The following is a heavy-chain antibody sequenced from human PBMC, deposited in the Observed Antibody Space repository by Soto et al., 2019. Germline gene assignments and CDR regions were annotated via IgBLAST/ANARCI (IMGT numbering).Heavy chain of an antibody. Sequence: GASVKVSCKASGYTFTGYYMHWVRQAPGQGLEWMGWINPNSGGTNYAQKFQGRVTMTRDTSISTAYMELSRLRSDDTAVYYCARAFIVVPAAMTPCGQGTLGTVSS. CDR3: ARAFIVVPAAMTP. V-gene: IGHV1-2*02. D-gene: IGHD2-2*01. CDR1: GYTFTGYY. CDR2: INPNSGGT. J-gene: IGHJ5*02.